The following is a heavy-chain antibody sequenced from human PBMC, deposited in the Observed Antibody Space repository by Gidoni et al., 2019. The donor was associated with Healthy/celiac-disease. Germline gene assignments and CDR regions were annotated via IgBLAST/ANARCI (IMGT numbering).Heavy chain of an antibody. CDR1: GGASSSGGYY. J-gene: IGHJ6*02. CDR3: ARWVPYCGGDCSSPYADV. D-gene: IGHD2-21*02. CDR2: IYYSGST. V-gene: IGHV4-31*01. Sequence: QVQLQESGPGLVKPSQTLSLTCTVSGGASSSGGYYWSWIRQHPGKGLEWIGYIYYSGSTYYNPSLKSLVTISVDTSKNQFSLKLSSVTAADTAVYYCARWVPYCGGDCSSPYADVWGQGTTVTVSS.